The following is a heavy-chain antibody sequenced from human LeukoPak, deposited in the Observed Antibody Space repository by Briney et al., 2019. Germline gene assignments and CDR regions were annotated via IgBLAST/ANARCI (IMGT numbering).Heavy chain of an antibody. D-gene: IGHD2-21*01. CDR2: IKQDGSEK. J-gene: IGHJ4*02. V-gene: IGHV3-7*01. Sequence: PGGSLRLSCAASGFTFSNYWMNWVRQAPGKGLEWVAKIKQDGSEKHYVDSVKGRFTISRDNANNSPYLQMSSLRAEDTAIYFCARLGDDYWGQGILVTVSS. CDR1: GFTFSNYW. CDR3: ARLGDDY.